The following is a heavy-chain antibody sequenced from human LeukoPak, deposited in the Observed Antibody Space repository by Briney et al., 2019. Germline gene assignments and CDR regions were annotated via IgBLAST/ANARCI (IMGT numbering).Heavy chain of an antibody. V-gene: IGHV3-64D*06. CDR2: ITGDGGRT. Sequence: GGSLRLSCSASGFTFSFYAMHWVRQAPGKRPECVSAITGDGGRTYYADAVKGRFTISRDNSKNTLYLQLNGLRADDTAIYYCVKDPFYGGNPLYYFHYWGQGTLVTVSS. CDR3: VKDPFYGGNPLYYFHY. D-gene: IGHD4-23*01. J-gene: IGHJ4*02. CDR1: GFTFSFYA.